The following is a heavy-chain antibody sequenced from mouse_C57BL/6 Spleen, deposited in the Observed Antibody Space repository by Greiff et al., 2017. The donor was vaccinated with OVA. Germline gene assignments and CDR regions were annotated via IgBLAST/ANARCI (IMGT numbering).Heavy chain of an antibody. CDR2: INPNNGGT. V-gene: IGHV1-26*01. J-gene: IGHJ4*01. CDR1: GYTFTDYY. Sequence: VQLQQSGPELVKPGASVKISCKASGYTFTDYYMNWVKQSHGKSLEWIGDINPNNGGTSYNQKFKGKATLTVDKSSSTAYMELRSLTSEDSAVYYCAKGLLRGDYWGQGTSVTVSS. CDR3: AKGLLRGDY. D-gene: IGHD1-1*01.